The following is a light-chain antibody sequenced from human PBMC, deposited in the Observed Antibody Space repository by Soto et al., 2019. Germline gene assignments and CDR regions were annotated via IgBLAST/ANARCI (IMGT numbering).Light chain of an antibody. J-gene: IGKJ1*01. Sequence: IQMTQSPATLSASVGDRVVITCRASQNINKGVAWYQQKPGKAPKFLIYDASTLETGVPSRFSGSGSGTEFTLTISSLQADVFATFYCQQYDDFSRTVGQGTKVDSK. V-gene: IGKV1-5*01. CDR1: QNINKG. CDR3: QQYDDFSRT. CDR2: DAS.